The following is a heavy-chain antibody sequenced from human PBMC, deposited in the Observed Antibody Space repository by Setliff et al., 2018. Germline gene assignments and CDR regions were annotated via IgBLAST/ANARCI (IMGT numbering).Heavy chain of an antibody. CDR2: IKRRSDGATI. Sequence: GGSLRLSCAASGFTFSNYAMSWVRQTPGKGLEWVGRIKRRSDGATIDYAAPMKGRFTISREDSEDTLYLQMNSLKTEDTAVYFCARVFCRRSCLVESYMDVWGTGTTVTVSS. CDR3: ARVFCRRSCLVESYMDV. CDR1: GFTFSNYA. J-gene: IGHJ6*03. D-gene: IGHD3-16*01. V-gene: IGHV3-15*01.